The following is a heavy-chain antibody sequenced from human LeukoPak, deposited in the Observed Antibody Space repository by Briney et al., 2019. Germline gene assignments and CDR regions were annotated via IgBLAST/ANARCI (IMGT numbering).Heavy chain of an antibody. CDR2: IYHSGST. D-gene: IGHD2-2*01. Sequence: SETLSLTCAVSGYSISSGYYWGWIRPPPGKGLEWIGSIYHSGSTYYNQSLKSRVTISVDTSKNQFSLKLSSVTAADTAVYYCAREHCSSTSCYYYYGMDVWGKGTTVTVSS. CDR3: AREHCSSTSCYYYYGMDV. CDR1: GYSISSGYY. J-gene: IGHJ6*04. V-gene: IGHV4-38-2*02.